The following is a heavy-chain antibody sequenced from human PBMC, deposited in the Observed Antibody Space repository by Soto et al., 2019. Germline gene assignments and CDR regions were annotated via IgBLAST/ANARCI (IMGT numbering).Heavy chain of an antibody. CDR2: IHPSGQPI. J-gene: IGHJ3*01. CDR3: ARRASR. CDR1: GFTFSSSE. V-gene: IGHV3-48*03. Sequence: PGGSLRLSCAVSGFTFSSSEMYWVRQAPGKDLEWISYIHPSGQPIFYADSVKGRFTISRDNANNSLFLQMNSLRAEDTAVYYCARRASRWGQGTMVTVSS. D-gene: IGHD1-26*01.